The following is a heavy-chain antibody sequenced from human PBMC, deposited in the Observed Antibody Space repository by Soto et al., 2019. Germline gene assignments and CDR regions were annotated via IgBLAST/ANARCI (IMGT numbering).Heavy chain of an antibody. J-gene: IGHJ5*02. V-gene: IGHV4-39*01. CDR2: IYYSGST. Sequence: QLQLQESGPGLVKPSETLSLTCTVSGGSISSSSYYWGWIRQPPGKGLEWIGSIYYSGSTYYNPSLKSRVTIAVDTSENQFSLKLSSVTAADTAVYYCARHDPTMIVVVSRGVGDGWFDPWGQGTLVTVSS. CDR1: GGSISSSSYY. D-gene: IGHD3-22*01. CDR3: ARHDPTMIVVVSRGVGDGWFDP.